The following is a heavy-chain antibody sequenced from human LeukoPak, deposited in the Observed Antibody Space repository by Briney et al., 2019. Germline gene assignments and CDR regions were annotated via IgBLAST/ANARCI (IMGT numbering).Heavy chain of an antibody. Sequence: PGGCLRLSCAASGFIFSSHGMHWVRQAPGKGLEWVAVIWYDGSNKYYADSVKGRFTISRDNSKNTLYLQMDSLRGEDTAVYYCARDPVRDGYPYSFDYWGQGTLVTVSS. CDR1: GFIFSSHG. V-gene: IGHV3-33*01. CDR2: IWYDGSNK. CDR3: ARDPVRDGYPYSFDY. D-gene: IGHD5-24*01. J-gene: IGHJ4*02.